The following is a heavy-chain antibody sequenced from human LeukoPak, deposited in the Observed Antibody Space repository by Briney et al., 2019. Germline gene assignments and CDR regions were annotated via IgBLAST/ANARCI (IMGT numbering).Heavy chain of an antibody. CDR2: IYHGGST. D-gene: IGHD3-22*01. J-gene: IGHJ4*02. V-gene: IGHV4-4*02. CDR3: AREPYYDSSGYQDY. CDR1: GGSISSTNW. Sequence: SETLSLTCAVSGGSISSTNWWSWVRQPPGKGLEWIGEIYHGGSTNYNPSLKSRVTISVDTSKNQFSLKLSSVTAADTAVYYCAREPYYDSSGYQDYWGQGTLVTVSS.